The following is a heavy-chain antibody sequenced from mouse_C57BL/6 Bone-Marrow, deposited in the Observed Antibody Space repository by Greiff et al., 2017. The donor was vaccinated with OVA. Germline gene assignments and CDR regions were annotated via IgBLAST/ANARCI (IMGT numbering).Heavy chain of an antibody. Sequence: QVQLKQPGAELVRPGSSVKLSCKASGYTFTSYWMDWVKQRPGQGLEWIGNIYPSDSETHYNQKFKDKATLTVDKSSSTAYMQLSSLTSEDSAVYYCARWGIYYYGSSVFDYWGQGTTLTVSS. D-gene: IGHD1-1*01. CDR1: GYTFTSYW. V-gene: IGHV1-61*01. J-gene: IGHJ2*01. CDR3: ARWGIYYYGSSVFDY. CDR2: IYPSDSET.